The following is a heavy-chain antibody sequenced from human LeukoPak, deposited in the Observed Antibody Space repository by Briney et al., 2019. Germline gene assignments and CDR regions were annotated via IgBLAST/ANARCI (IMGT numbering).Heavy chain of an antibody. CDR3: ARERSVSVGGTSLDY. V-gene: IGHV1-18*01. Sequence: ASVKVSCKASGYTFSNYGISWVRQAPGQGLEWMGWLSTYNGNTHSPQKLEGRVTMTTDTSTSTAHMELRSLRSDDTAVYYCARERSVSVGGTSLDYWGQGTLVTVSS. J-gene: IGHJ4*02. CDR2: LSTYNGNT. D-gene: IGHD6-19*01. CDR1: GYTFSNYG.